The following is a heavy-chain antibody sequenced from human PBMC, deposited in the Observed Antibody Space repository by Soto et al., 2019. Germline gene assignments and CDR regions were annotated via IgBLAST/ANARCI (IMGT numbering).Heavy chain of an antibody. V-gene: IGHV1-18*01. CDR1: GYTFTSYG. CDR3: ARSLGVRGVRIDYYYGMDV. J-gene: IGHJ6*02. Sequence: ASVKVSCKASGYTFTSYGISWVRQAPGQGLEWMGWISAYNGNTKYAQNLQGRVTMTTDTSTSTAYMELRSLRSDDTAVYYCARSLGVRGVRIDYYYGMDVWGQGTTVTVSS. CDR2: ISAYNGNT. D-gene: IGHD3-10*01.